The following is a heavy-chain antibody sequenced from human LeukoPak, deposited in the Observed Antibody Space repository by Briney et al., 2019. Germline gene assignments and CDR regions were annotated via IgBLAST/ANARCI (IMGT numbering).Heavy chain of an antibody. V-gene: IGHV3-48*03. D-gene: IGHD2-2*01. Sequence: PGGSLRLSCAASGFTFSSYEMNWVRQAPGKGLEWVSYISSSGSTIYYADSVKGRFTISRDNAKNSLYLQMNSLRAEDTAVYYCARGGGYCSSTSCYAWFDPWGQGTLVTVSS. CDR3: ARGGGYCSSTSCYAWFDP. J-gene: IGHJ5*02. CDR2: ISSSGSTI. CDR1: GFTFSSYE.